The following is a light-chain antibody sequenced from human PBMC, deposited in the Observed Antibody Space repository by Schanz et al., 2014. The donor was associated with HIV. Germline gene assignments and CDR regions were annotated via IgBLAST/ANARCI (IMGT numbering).Light chain of an antibody. V-gene: IGKV3-11*01. J-gene: IGKJ1*01. CDR2: DAS. CDR3: QQRYSGWT. Sequence: EIVLTQSPATLSLSPGERATLSCRASQSVSSYIAWYQQKPGQAPRLLIYDASNRATGIPARFSGSGSGTDFTLTISRLEPEDFAVYYCQQRYSGWTFGQGTKVEIK. CDR1: QSVSSY.